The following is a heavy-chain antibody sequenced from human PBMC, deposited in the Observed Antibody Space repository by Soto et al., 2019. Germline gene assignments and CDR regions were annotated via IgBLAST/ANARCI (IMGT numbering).Heavy chain of an antibody. J-gene: IGHJ5*02. CDR1: GFAFNSYA. Sequence: GGSLRLSCVASGFAFNSYAMTWVRQAPGKGLEWVSTITNSGGSTYYADSVKGRFTISRDNSKNTLYMQMTTLTAEDTAIYYCTKEHDYGYYGWFDPGGQGTWSPSPQ. D-gene: IGHD4-17*01. V-gene: IGHV3-23*01. CDR2: ITNSGGST. CDR3: TKEHDYGYYGWFDP.